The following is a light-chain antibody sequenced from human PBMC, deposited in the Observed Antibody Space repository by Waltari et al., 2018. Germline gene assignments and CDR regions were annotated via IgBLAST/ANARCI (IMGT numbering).Light chain of an antibody. CDR1: SRDVGNYKR. J-gene: IGLJ2*01. CDR3: SSYAGSSKGV. V-gene: IGLV2-23*02. Sequence: QSALTQPASVSGSPGQSITLSCTGNSRDVGNYKRVSWYQQHPGKAPKLMIYAVSKRPSGVSDRFSGSKSGDMASLTISGLQPEDEAEYFCSSYAGSSKGVFGGGTKVTVL. CDR2: AVS.